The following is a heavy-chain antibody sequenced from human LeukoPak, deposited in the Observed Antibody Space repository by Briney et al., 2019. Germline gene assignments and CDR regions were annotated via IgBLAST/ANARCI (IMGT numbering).Heavy chain of an antibody. V-gene: IGHV1-2*02. Sequence: GASVKVSCKASGYTFTTYAMSWVRQAPGQGLEWMGWINPNSGGTNYAQKFQGRVTMTRDTSISTAYMELSRLRSDDTAVYYCARAPEYSYGYGQGEAPLDYWGQGTLVTVSS. D-gene: IGHD5-18*01. CDR1: GYTFTTYA. J-gene: IGHJ4*02. CDR3: ARAPEYSYGYGQGEAPLDY. CDR2: INPNSGGT.